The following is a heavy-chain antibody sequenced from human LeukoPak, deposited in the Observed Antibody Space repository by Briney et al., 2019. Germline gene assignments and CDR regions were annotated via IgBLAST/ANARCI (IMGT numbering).Heavy chain of an antibody. D-gene: IGHD3-10*01. CDR2: ISSSSSYI. Sequence: GRSLRLSCAASGFTFSSYSMNWVRQAPGQGLEWVSSISSSSSYIYYADSVKGRFTISRDNAKKSLYLQMNILRAEDTAVYYCARYYSYYGSGSPYFDYWGQGALVTV. V-gene: IGHV3-21*01. CDR3: ARYYSYYGSGSPYFDY. CDR1: GFTFSSYS. J-gene: IGHJ4*02.